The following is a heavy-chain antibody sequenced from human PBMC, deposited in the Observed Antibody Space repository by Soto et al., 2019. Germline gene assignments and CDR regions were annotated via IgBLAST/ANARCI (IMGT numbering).Heavy chain of an antibody. D-gene: IGHD1-26*01. CDR1: GGSISSYY. V-gene: IGHV4-59*01. Sequence: QVQLQESGPGLVRPSETLSLTCNVSGGSISSYYWNWIRQPPGKGLEWVGYAHSRGTTNYNPSLTSRVAISVVTAKNQFSLWLTSVTAADTAIYFCASGSGDYFVLDSWGQGTLVTVSS. CDR3: ASGSGDYFVLDS. CDR2: AHSRGTT. J-gene: IGHJ4*02.